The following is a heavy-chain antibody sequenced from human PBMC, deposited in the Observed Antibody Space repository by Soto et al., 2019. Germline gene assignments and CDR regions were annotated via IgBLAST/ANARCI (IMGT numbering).Heavy chain of an antibody. Sequence: EVQLWASGGGLVQPGGSLRLSCTVSGLSFSSSAMSWVRQAPGKGLEWVSGIIAGGGGNTYYADSVKGRFTISRDNSKLYLQMNSLRAEDTALYHCAKEMSTASWGQGTLVTVSS. CDR2: IIAGGGGNT. CDR1: GLSFSSSA. J-gene: IGHJ5*02. V-gene: IGHV3-23*01. D-gene: IGHD2-21*02. CDR3: AKEMSTAS.